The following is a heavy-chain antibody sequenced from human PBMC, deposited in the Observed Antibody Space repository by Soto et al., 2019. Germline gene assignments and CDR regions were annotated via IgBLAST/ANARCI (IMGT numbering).Heavy chain of an antibody. CDR3: TRLISAAHDY. D-gene: IGHD3-10*01. J-gene: IGHJ4*02. CDR2: IRDRAYNYAT. V-gene: IGHV3-73*01. Sequence: GGSLRLSCVASGFVFKDSSIHWVRQASGKGLEWVGRIRDRAYNYATAYTASVKGRFTISRDDSTNTAYLQMNSLRTEDTAIYYCTRLISAAHDYWGQGTLVTVSS. CDR1: GFVFKDSS.